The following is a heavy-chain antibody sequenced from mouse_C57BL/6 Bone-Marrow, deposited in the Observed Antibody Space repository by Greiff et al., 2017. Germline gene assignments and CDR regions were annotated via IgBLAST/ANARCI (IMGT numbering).Heavy chain of an antibody. CDR1: GYTFTSYW. CDR2: IYPGSGST. CDR3: ARGDGNYVSWFAY. Sequence: VQLQQPGAELVKPGASVKMSCKASGYTFTSYWLTWVKQRPGQGLEWIGDIYPGSGSTNYNEKFKSKATLTVDTSSSTAYMQLSSLTSEDSAVYYCARGDGNYVSWFAYWGQGTLVTVSA. D-gene: IGHD2-1*01. V-gene: IGHV1-55*01. J-gene: IGHJ3*01.